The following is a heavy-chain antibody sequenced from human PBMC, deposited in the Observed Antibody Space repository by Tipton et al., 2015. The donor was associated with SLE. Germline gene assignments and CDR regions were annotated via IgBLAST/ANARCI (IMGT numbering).Heavy chain of an antibody. V-gene: IGHV4-59*12. CDR1: GSSLTGSY. CDR2: IYYTGST. CDR3: ARALNFWSGYYLDY. J-gene: IGHJ4*02. D-gene: IGHD3-3*01. Sequence: GLVKPSETLSLTCTVSGSSLTGSYWSWIRQPPGKGLEWIGYIYYTGSTKFEPSLKSRVTFSVDRSKNHFSLKLSSVTAADTAVYYCARALNFWSGYYLDYWGQGTLVTVSS.